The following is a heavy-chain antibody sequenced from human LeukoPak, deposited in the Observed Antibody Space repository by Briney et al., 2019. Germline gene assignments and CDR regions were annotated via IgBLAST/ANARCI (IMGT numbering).Heavy chain of an antibody. CDR2: IWYDGSNK. J-gene: IGHJ4*02. CDR1: GFAFSGYG. Sequence: GGSLRLSCAASGFAFSGYGMHWVRQAPGKGLEWVAIIWYDGSNKYYSDSVKGRFTISRDNSKNTLYVQMNSLRAEDTAVYYCARDFYHDSSDCIDYWGQGTLVTVSS. D-gene: IGHD3-22*01. V-gene: IGHV3-30*02. CDR3: ARDFYHDSSDCIDY.